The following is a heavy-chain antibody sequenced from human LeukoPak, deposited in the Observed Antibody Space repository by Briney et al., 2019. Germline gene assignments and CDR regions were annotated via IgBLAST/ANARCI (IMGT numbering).Heavy chain of an antibody. CDR2: IHYSGST. CDR3: ARDRAADGSNWFDP. V-gene: IGHV4-59*01. Sequence: PSETLSLTCTVSGGSIRGYYWSWIRQPPGKGLEWIGYIHYSGSTKYNPSPKSRVTTSVDTSKNQFFLRLTSVTAADTAVYYCARDRAADGSNWFDPWGQGTLVTVSS. CDR1: GGSIRGYY. D-gene: IGHD4/OR15-4a*01. J-gene: IGHJ5*02.